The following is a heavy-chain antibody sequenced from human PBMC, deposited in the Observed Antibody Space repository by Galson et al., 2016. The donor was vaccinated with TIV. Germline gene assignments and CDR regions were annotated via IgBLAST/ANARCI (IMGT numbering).Heavy chain of an antibody. J-gene: IGHJ4*02. D-gene: IGHD2-21*02. CDR3: AREVACGGACYYFDN. V-gene: IGHV3-30*04. Sequence: SLRLSCAATGFTLSSHAMHWVRQAPGKGLEWTAIIPHDEHLKYYGDSVKGRFTISRDNAKNSLYLQMNSLRAEDTALYYCAREVACGGACYYFDNWGQGTLVTVSS. CDR1: GFTLSSHA. CDR2: IPHDEHLK.